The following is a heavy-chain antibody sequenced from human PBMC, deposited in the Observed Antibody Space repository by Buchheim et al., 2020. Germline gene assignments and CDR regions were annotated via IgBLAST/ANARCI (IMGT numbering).Heavy chain of an antibody. D-gene: IGHD3-10*01. J-gene: IGHJ4*02. CDR3: ANLITMVRGVPLDY. CDR2: ISYDGSNK. V-gene: IGHV3-30*18. Sequence: QVQLVESGGGVVQPGRSLRLSCAASGFTFSSYGMHWVRQAPGKGLEWVAVISYDGSNKYYADSVKGRFTISRDNSKNMLYLQMNSLRAEDTAVYYCANLITMVRGVPLDYWGQGTL. CDR1: GFTFSSYG.